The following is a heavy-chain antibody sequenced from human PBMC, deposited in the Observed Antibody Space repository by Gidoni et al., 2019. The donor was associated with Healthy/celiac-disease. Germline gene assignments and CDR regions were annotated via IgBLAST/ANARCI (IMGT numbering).Heavy chain of an antibody. Sequence: QVQLQESGPGLVKPSETLSITCTVSGGSISRDYWSWIRQPPGKGLEWIGYIYYRGGTNYNPSLKSRVTISVDTSKNQFSLKLSSVTAADTAVYYCARDKKGAVDIWGQGTMVTVSS. CDR3: ARDKKGAVDI. J-gene: IGHJ3*02. CDR1: GGSISRDY. V-gene: IGHV4-59*01. CDR2: IYYRGGT.